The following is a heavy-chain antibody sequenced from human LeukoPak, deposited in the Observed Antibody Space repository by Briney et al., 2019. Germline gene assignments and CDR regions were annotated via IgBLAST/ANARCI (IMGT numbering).Heavy chain of an antibody. V-gene: IGHV3-21*01. CDR2: ISSSSSNI. Sequence: GRSLRLSCAASVFTFSSYAMHWVRQAPGKGLEWVSSISSSSSNIYYADSVKGRSTISRDNAKNSLYLQMNSLRAEDTAVYYCARVRTYYYDSSGDAFDIWGQGTMVTVSS. CDR1: VFTFSSYA. CDR3: ARVRTYYYDSSGDAFDI. J-gene: IGHJ3*02. D-gene: IGHD3-22*01.